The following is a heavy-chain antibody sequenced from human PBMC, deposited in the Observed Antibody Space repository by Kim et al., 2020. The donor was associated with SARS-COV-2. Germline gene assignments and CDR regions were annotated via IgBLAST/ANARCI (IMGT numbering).Heavy chain of an antibody. V-gene: IGHV3-23*01. J-gene: IGHJ6*02. CDR2: IGGSGEST. Sequence: GGSLRLSCAASGFTFSSYAMSWVRQTPGKGLEWVSGIGGSGESTYYADSVKGRFIISRDNSKNTVYLQMNSLRAEDTAVYYCAKVPVAAGIYYYYGMDVWGQGTTVTVSS. CDR1: GFTFSSYA. D-gene: IGHD6-25*01. CDR3: AKVPVAAGIYYYYGMDV.